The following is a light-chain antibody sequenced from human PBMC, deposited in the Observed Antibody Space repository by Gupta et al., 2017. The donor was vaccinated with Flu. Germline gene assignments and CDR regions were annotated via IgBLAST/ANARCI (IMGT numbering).Light chain of an antibody. CDR2: EVS. CDR1: SSDVGSYNL. CDR3: CSYAGSSTYV. Sequence: QSALTQPASVSGSPGQSITISCTGTSSDVGSYNLVSWYHQHPAKAPKLMIYEVSKRPSGVSNRFSGSKSGNTASLTISGLQAEDEADYYCCSYAGSSTYVFGTGTKVTVL. J-gene: IGLJ1*01. V-gene: IGLV2-23*02.